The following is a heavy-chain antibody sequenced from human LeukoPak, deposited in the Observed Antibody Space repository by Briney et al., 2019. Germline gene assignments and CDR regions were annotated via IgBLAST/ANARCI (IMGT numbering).Heavy chain of an antibody. D-gene: IGHD2-15*01. CDR3: ARMEVVVYWFDP. J-gene: IGHJ5*02. V-gene: IGHV4-34*01. Sequence: SETLSLTCAVYGGSFSGYYWSWIRQPPGKGLEWIGEINHSGSTNYNPSLKSRVTISVDTSKNQFSLKLSSVTAADTAVYYCARMEVVVYWFDPWGQGTQVTVSS. CDR1: GGSFSGYY. CDR2: INHSGST.